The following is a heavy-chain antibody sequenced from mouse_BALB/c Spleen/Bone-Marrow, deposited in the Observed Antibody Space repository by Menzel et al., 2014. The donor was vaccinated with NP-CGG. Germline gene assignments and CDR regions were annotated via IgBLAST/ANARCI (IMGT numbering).Heavy chain of an antibody. D-gene: IGHD1-1*01. J-gene: IGHJ3*01. Sequence: VQLQQSGAELVKPGTSVKLSCTASGFNIKDTYMHWVKQRPEQGLEWIGRIDPANGNTKYDPKFQDKATITADTSSNTAYLQLSSLTSEDTAVYYCAFYYYGSSLFAYWGQGTLVTVSA. CDR1: GFNIKDTY. CDR2: IDPANGNT. CDR3: AFYYYGSSLFAY. V-gene: IGHV14-3*02.